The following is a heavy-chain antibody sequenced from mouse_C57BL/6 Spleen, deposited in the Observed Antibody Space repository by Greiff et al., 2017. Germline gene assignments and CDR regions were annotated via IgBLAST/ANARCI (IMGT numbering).Heavy chain of an antibody. Sequence: EVQVVESGPGLVKPSQSLSLTCSVTGYSITSGYYWNWIRQFPGNKLEWMGYISYDGSNNYNPSLKNRISITRDTSKNQFFLKLNSVTTEDTATYYCARDEGLGGFDYWGQGTTLTVSS. CDR1: GYSITSGYY. CDR3: ARDEGLGGFDY. J-gene: IGHJ2*01. CDR2: ISYDGSN. D-gene: IGHD4-1*01. V-gene: IGHV3-6*01.